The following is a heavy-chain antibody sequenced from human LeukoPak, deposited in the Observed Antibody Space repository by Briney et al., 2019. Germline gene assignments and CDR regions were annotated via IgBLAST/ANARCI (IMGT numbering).Heavy chain of an antibody. Sequence: GGSLRLSCAASGLTFSSHWMHWVRQAPGKGLVWVSRITNDGSSTTYADSVKGRFTISRDNSKNTLYLQMNSLRAEDTAVYYCARASGSGSYDYWGQGTLVTVSS. J-gene: IGHJ4*02. V-gene: IGHV3-74*01. CDR2: ITNDGSST. D-gene: IGHD3-10*01. CDR1: GLTFSSHW. CDR3: ARASGSGSYDY.